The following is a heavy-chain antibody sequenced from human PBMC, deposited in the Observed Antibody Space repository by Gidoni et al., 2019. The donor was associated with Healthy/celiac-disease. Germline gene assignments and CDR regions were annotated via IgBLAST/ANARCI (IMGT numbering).Heavy chain of an antibody. CDR2: IYYSGST. CDR1: GGSVSSASYY. CDR3: ARGSYYDFWSGYYGQDY. Sequence: QVQLQESGPGLVKPSETLSLTCTVSGGSVSSASYYWSWIRQPPGKGLEWIGYIYYSGSTNYNPSLKSRVTISVDTSKNQFSLKLSSVTAADTAVYYCARGSYYDFWSGYYGQDYWGQGTLVTVSS. V-gene: IGHV4-61*01. J-gene: IGHJ4*02. D-gene: IGHD3-3*01.